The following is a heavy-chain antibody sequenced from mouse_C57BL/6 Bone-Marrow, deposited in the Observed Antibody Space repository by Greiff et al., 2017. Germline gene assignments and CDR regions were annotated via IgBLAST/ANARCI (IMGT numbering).Heavy chain of an antibody. V-gene: IGHV5-12*01. J-gene: IGHJ4*01. CDR2: ISNGGGST. Sequence: EVMLVESGGGLVQPGGSLKLSCAASGFTFSDYYMYWVRQTPEKRLEWVAYISNGGGSTYYPDTVKGRFTISRDNDKNTLYLQMSRLKSEDAALYYCARRAEYDMDYWGQGTSVTVSS. CDR1: GFTFSDYY. CDR3: ARRAEYDMDY.